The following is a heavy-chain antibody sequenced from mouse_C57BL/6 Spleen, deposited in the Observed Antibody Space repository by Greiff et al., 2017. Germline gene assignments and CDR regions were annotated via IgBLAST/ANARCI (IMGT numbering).Heavy chain of an antibody. CDR2: INPSNGGT. D-gene: IGHD2-5*01. CDR1: GYTFPSYW. V-gene: IGHV1-53*01. CDR3: ARSGYSNGFAY. J-gene: IGHJ3*01. Sequence: VKLVESGTELVKPGASVKLSCKASGYTFPSYWMHWVKQRPGQGLEWIGNINPSNGGTNYNEKFKSKATLTVDKSSSTAYMQLSSLTSEDSAVYYCARSGYSNGFAYWGQGTLVTVAA.